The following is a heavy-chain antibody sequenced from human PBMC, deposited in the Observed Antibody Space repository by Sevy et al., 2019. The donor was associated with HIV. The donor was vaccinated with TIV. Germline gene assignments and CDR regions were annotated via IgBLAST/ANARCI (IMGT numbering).Heavy chain of an antibody. Sequence: GGSLRLSCAASGFTFRTYGMHWVRQAPGKGLEWVTFIRYDGTTKYYVDSVKGRFTISRDNSKNTLYLQMNSLRPEDTAVYYGAKGLGMVQGALLSDDIWGQGTKVTVSS. CDR3: AKGLGMVQGALLSDDI. CDR2: IRYDGTTK. CDR1: GFTFRTYG. D-gene: IGHD3-10*01. J-gene: IGHJ3*02. V-gene: IGHV3-30*02.